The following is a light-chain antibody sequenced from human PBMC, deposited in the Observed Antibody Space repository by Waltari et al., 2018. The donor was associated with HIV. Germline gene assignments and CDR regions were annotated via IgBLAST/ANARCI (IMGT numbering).Light chain of an antibody. CDR2: DDD. J-gene: IGLJ2*01. CDR3: QVWDSNSDQVV. Sequence: SYVLTQSPSVSLAPGRTARITCWGNNIGSKRVHWYQQKPGQAPVLVIYDDDDRPSGIPERLAGTTSENRAILTISGVEVGDEADYYCQVWDSNSDQVVFGGGTRLTVL. CDR1: NIGSKR. V-gene: IGLV3-21*01.